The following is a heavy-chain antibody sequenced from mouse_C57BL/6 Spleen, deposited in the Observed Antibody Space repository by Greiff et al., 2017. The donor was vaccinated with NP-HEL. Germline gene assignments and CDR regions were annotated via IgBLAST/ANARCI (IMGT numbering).Heavy chain of an antibody. J-gene: IGHJ2*01. CDR1: GYSFTSYY. V-gene: IGHV1-66*01. CDR3: ARGLRLYFDY. Sequence: VQLQQSGPELVKPGASVKISCKASGYSFTSYYIHWVKQRPGQGLEWIGWIYPGSGNTKYNEKFKGKATLTADTSSSTAYMQLSSLTSEDSAVYYCARGLRLYFDYWGQGTTLTVSS. CDR2: IYPGSGNT. D-gene: IGHD2-2*01.